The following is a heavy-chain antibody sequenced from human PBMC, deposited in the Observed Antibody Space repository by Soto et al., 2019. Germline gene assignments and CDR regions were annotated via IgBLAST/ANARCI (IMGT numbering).Heavy chain of an antibody. CDR3: ARARITTFDNY. D-gene: IGHD3-16*01. V-gene: IGHV4-61*01. CDR1: GGSVSSGSYY. Sequence: KTSETLSLTCTVSGGSVSSGSYYWSWIRQPPGKGLEWIGYIYYSGSTNYNPSLKSRVTISVDTSKNQFSLKLSSVTAADTAVYYCARARITTFDNYWGQGTLVTVSS. J-gene: IGHJ4*02. CDR2: IYYSGST.